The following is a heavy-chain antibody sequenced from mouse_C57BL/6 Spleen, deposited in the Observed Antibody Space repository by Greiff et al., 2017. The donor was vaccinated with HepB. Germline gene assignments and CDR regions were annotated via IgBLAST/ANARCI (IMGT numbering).Heavy chain of an antibody. V-gene: IGHV1-72*01. CDR3: AREGWLLLWYFDV. Sequence: VQLQQPGAELVKPGASVKLSCKASGYTFTSYWMHWVQQRPGRGLEWIGRIDPNSGGTKYNEKFKSKARLTVDKPYSTAYMQLSSLTSEDSAVYYCAREGWLLLWYFDVWGTGTTVTVSS. D-gene: IGHD2-3*01. J-gene: IGHJ1*03. CDR2: IDPNSGGT. CDR1: GYTFTSYW.